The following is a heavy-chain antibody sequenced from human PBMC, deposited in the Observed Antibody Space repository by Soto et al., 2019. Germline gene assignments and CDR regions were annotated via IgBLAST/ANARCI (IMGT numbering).Heavy chain of an antibody. V-gene: IGHV1-2*04. CDR1: GYNFTGYY. CDR3: ARISRWPYYYGMDV. CDR2: INPNSGGT. J-gene: IGHJ6*02. D-gene: IGHD6-13*01. Sequence: ASVKVSCKASGYNFTGYYMHWVRQAPGQGLEWMGWINPNSGGTNYAQKFQGWVTMTRDTSISTAYMELSRLRSDDTAVYYCARISRWPYYYGMDVWGQGTTVTVSS.